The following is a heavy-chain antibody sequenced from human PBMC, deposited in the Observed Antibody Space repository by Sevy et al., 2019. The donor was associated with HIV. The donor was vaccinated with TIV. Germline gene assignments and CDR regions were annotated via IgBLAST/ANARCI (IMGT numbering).Heavy chain of an antibody. J-gene: IGHJ4*02. CDR2: VSGNSGAI. CDR3: ARDMGGSYTPLDY. Sequence: GGSLRLSCAASGFTFSSYSMNWVRQAPGKGREWISFVSGNSGAINYADSVKGRFTISRDNAKNSLYLQMNSLRVDDTAVYYCARDMGGSYTPLDYWGQGTLVTVSS. D-gene: IGHD3-10*01. CDR1: GFTFSSYS. V-gene: IGHV3-48*01.